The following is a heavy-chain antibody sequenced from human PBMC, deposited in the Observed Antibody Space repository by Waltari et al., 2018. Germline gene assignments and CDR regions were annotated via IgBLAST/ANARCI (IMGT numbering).Heavy chain of an antibody. V-gene: IGHV3-30*04. CDR3: ARDYCDRTNCHGMDV. CDR1: EFTFSTYA. J-gene: IGHJ6*02. D-gene: IGHD3-22*01. CDR2: ISYNCRNR. Sequence: QVQVVESGGGVVQPGRSLRLSCAASEFTFSTYAMHWVRQAPGKGLEWVAVISYNCRNRYYEDSVKGRFTISRDNSKKTLYLQMSSLRAEDTAVYYCARDYCDRTNCHGMDVWGQATTVTVSS.